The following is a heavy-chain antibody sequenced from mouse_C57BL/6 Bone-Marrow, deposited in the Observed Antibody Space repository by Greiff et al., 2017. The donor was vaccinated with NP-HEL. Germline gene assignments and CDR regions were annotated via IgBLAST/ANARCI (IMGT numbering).Heavy chain of an antibody. D-gene: IGHD2-1*01. J-gene: IGHJ4*01. CDR3: AGQGYYGNYVDYAMDY. CDR1: GFTFSSYG. Sequence: EVKLMESGGDLVKPGGSLKLSCAASGFTFSSYGMSWVRQTPDKRLEWVATISSGGSYTYYPDSVKGRFTISRDNAKNTLYLQMSSLKSEDTAMYYCAGQGYYGNYVDYAMDYWGQGTSVTVSS. CDR2: ISSGGSYT. V-gene: IGHV5-6*01.